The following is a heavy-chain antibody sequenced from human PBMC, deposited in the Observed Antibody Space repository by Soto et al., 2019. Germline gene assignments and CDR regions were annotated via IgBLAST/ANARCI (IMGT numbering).Heavy chain of an antibody. D-gene: IGHD2-15*01. J-gene: IGHJ1*01. CDR3: AGQDCSSGRCHYPH. V-gene: IGHV3-23*01. CDR1: GFTFSNYA. Sequence: GGSLRLSCTASGFTFSNYAMTWVRQAPGKGLDWVSTIVGSGDITFYADSVKGRFTISRDNSKNTLFLQMNSLRADDTAVFYCAGQDCSSGRCHYPHWGQGTLVTVSS. CDR2: IVGSGDIT.